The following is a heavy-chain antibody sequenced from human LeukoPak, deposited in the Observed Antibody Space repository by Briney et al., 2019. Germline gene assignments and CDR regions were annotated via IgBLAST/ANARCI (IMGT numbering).Heavy chain of an antibody. V-gene: IGHV1-69*01. CDR2: IIPIFGTA. Sequence: SVKVSCKASGGTFSSYAISWVRQAPGQGLEWMGGIIPIFGTANYAQKFQGRVTITADESTSTAYMELSSLRSEDTAVYYCAREWGRREGRIVVVPAAPFDPWAREPWSPSPQ. CDR3: AREWGRREGRIVVVPAAPFDP. CDR1: GGTFSSYA. D-gene: IGHD2-2*01. J-gene: IGHJ5*02.